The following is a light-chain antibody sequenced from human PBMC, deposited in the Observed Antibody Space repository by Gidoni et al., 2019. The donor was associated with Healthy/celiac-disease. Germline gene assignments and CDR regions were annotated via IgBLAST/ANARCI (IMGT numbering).Light chain of an antibody. J-gene: IGKJ2*01. CDR3: QQYYSTPYT. Sequence: DIVMTQSPDSLAVSLGERATINCKSSQSVSYSSNNKNYLAWYQQKPGQPPKLLIDWASTRESGVPDRFSGSGSGTDFTLTISSLQAEDVAVYYCQQYYSTPYTFGQGTKLEIK. V-gene: IGKV4-1*01. CDR2: WAS. CDR1: QSVSYSSNNKNY.